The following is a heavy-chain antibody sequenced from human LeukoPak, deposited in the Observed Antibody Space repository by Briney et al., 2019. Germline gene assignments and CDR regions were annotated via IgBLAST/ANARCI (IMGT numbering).Heavy chain of an antibody. Sequence: GGSLKISCKGSGYSFTSYWIGWVRQMPGKGLEWMGIIYPGDSDTRYSPSFQGQVTISADKSISTAYLQWSSLKASDTAMYYCARFPLRLGYCSSTSCYKDNWFDPWGQGTLVTVSS. V-gene: IGHV5-51*01. J-gene: IGHJ5*02. CDR1: GYSFTSYW. CDR3: ARFPLRLGYCSSTSCYKDNWFDP. CDR2: IYPGDSDT. D-gene: IGHD2-2*02.